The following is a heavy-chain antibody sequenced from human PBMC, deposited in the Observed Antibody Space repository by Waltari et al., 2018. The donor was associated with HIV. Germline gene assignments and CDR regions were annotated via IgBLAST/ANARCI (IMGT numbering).Heavy chain of an antibody. Sequence: QLRESVHGLVQPPETLSLTGTVPGTHIRSSAYSWGLTRQPPGKGLEWIGNIYYGGSTYYNPSLQSRVTISVDTSNNQFSLRLNSVTAADSALYFCARQLRGHGFLANLYYFDFWGQGALVTVSS. J-gene: IGHJ4*02. CDR1: GTHIRSSAYS. CDR3: ARQLRGHGFLANLYYFDF. CDR2: IYYGGST. V-gene: IGHV4-39*01. D-gene: IGHD3-3*01.